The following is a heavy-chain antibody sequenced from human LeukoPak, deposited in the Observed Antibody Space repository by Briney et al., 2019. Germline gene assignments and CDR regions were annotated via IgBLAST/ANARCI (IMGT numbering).Heavy chain of an antibody. Sequence: PSGTLSLTCTVSGGSISSHYLTWIRQSPVKGLEWVGDISNSGSTSYNPSLKSRVTISIDTSKNQFSLKLSSVTAADTAVYYCGRDALVGYFSYYYMDVWGKGTTVTVSS. V-gene: IGHV4-59*11. CDR3: GRDALVGYFSYYYMDV. D-gene: IGHD2-15*01. J-gene: IGHJ6*03. CDR1: GGSISSHY. CDR2: ISNSGST.